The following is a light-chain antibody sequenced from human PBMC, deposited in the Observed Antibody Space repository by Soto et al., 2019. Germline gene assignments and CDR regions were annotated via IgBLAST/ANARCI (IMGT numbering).Light chain of an antibody. CDR2: AAS. V-gene: IGKV1-9*01. J-gene: IGKJ5*01. CDR3: QQLDSYPHT. CDR1: QGISSY. Sequence: DIHLTQSPSFLSASVGDRVTITCRASQGISSYVAWYQQKPGKAPKLVIYAASTLQSGVPSRFSGSGSGTEFTLTISNLQPEDFATYYCQQLDSYPHTFGQGTRLEIK.